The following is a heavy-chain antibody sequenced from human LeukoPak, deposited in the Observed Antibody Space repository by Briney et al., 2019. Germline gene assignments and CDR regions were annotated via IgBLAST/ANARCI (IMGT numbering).Heavy chain of an antibody. CDR2: IYYSGST. CDR3: ASRPSSPGEDWFDP. CDR1: GGSISSGSYY. Sequence: SETLSLTCTVSGGSISSGSYYWGWIRQPPGKGLEWIGSIYYSGSTYYNPSLKSRVTISVDTSKNQFSLKLSSVTAADTAVYYCASRPSSPGEDWFDPWGQGTLVTVSS. J-gene: IGHJ5*02. V-gene: IGHV4-39*01. D-gene: IGHD6-13*01.